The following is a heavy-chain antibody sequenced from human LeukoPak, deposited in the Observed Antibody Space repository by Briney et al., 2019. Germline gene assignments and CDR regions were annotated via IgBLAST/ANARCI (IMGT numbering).Heavy chain of an antibody. CDR2: ISSSGSTI. V-gene: IGHV3-11*04. D-gene: IGHD4-17*01. CDR3: ARSKYGDYGDAFDI. CDR1: GFTFSDYY. Sequence: GGSLRLSCAASGFTFSDYYMSWIRQAPGKGLEWVSYISSSGSTIYYADSVKGRFTISRDNAKNSLYLQMNSLRAGDTAVYYCARSKYGDYGDAFDIWGQGTMVTVSS. J-gene: IGHJ3*02.